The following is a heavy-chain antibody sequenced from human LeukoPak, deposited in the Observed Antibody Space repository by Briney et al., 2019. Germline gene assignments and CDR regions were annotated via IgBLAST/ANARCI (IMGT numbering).Heavy chain of an antibody. Sequence: ASVKVSCKASGGTFSSYAISWVRQAPGQGLEWMGWINTRSGDAQLAHSLQARVTMTTDTSTSTASMELGSLGSDDTAVYYCARDTDFSIDYWGQGSLVTVSP. CDR1: GGTFSSYA. J-gene: IGHJ4*02. CDR2: INTRSGDA. D-gene: IGHD2/OR15-2a*01. CDR3: ARDTDFSIDY. V-gene: IGHV1-18*01.